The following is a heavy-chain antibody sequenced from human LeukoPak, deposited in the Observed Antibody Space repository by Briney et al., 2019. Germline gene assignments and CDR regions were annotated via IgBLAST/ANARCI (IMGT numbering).Heavy chain of an antibody. CDR3: AKDGITIFGVVRTGTDWFDP. V-gene: IGHV3-23*01. CDR1: GFTFSSHS. D-gene: IGHD3-3*01. CDR2: VSSTGAST. J-gene: IGHJ5*02. Sequence: GGSLRLSCAASGFTFSSHSMGWVRQAPGKGLEWVSVVSSTGASTFYADSVKGRFTISKDNSNNTLYLQLNSLRAEDTAVYYCAKDGITIFGVVRTGTDWFDPWGQGTLVTVSS.